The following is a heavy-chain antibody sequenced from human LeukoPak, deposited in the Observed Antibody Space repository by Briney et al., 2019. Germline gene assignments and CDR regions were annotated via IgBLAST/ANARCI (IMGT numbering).Heavy chain of an antibody. J-gene: IGHJ6*02. Sequence: PSETLSLTCTVSGDSVRSYYWSWIRQPPGQGLEWLGHINDRGSTNYNPSLQGRVTISIDTSKNQFSLKVNSVTAADTAVYYCVRDSRYGSGWFEDGLDFWGQGATVTVSS. CDR3: VRDSRYGSGWFEDGLDF. CDR2: INDRGST. D-gene: IGHD6-13*01. CDR1: GDSVRSYY. V-gene: IGHV4-59*02.